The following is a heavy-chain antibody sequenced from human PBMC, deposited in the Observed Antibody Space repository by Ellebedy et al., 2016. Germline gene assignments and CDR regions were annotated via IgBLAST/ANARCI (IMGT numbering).Heavy chain of an antibody. J-gene: IGHJ4*02. CDR1: GFSFSSSG. V-gene: IGHV3-33*01. Sequence: GESLKISCAASGFSFSSSGMHWVRQAPGKGLEWVAIIWFDGDNKYYADSVKGRFSISRDNSKKTVYLQMNSLRAEDTAVYYCARVFCSGDSCYGPIDYWGQGTLVTVSS. CDR3: ARVFCSGDSCYGPIDY. CDR2: IWFDGDNK. D-gene: IGHD2-15*01.